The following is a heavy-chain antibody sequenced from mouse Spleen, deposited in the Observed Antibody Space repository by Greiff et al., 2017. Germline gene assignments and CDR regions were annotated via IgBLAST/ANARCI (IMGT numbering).Heavy chain of an antibody. J-gene: IGHJ3*01. V-gene: IGHV1-52*01. D-gene: IGHD2-10*01. CDR3: ASGLLWKSFAY. CDR2: IDPSDSET. CDR1: GYTFTSYW. Sequence: QVQLQQSGAELVRPGSSVKLSCKASGYTFTSYWMHWVKQRPIQGLEWIGNIDPSDSETHYNQKFKDKATLTVDKSSSTAYMQLSSLTSEDSAVYYCASGLLWKSFAYWGQGTLVTVSA.